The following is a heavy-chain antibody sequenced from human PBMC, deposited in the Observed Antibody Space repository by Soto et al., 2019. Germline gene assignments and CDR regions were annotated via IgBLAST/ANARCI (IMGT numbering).Heavy chain of an antibody. J-gene: IGHJ4*02. CDR2: ISYDGGTI. CDR3: AKSASESDEVLAD. Sequence: QVQLVESGGGVVQPGKSLRLSCATSGFTFNYYGCHWVRQAPGKGLEWVAVISYDGGTIYYADAVKGRFTISRDDSKDTVFLKMNRLRLEDTGFYYCAKSASESDEVLADWGQGTVVTVSS. CDR1: GFTFNYYG. V-gene: IGHV3-30*18. D-gene: IGHD3-3*01.